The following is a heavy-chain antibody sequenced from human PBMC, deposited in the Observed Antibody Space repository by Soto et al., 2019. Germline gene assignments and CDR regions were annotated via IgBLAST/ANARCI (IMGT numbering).Heavy chain of an antibody. CDR2: IIPIFGTA. D-gene: IGHD2-2*01. V-gene: IGHV1-69*13. CDR1: GGTFSSYA. J-gene: IGHJ4*02. Sequence: GASVKVSCKASGGTFSSYAISWVRQAPGQGLEWMGGIIPIFGTANYAQKFQGRVTITADESTSTAYMELSSLRSEDTAVYYCARDKCSSTSFRFTAYCYFDYWGQGTLVTVSS. CDR3: ARDKCSSTSFRFTAYCYFDY.